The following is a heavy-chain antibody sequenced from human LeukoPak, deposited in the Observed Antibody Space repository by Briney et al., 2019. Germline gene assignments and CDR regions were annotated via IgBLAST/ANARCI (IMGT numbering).Heavy chain of an antibody. CDR2: MNPNSGKT. D-gene: IGHD5-18*01. V-gene: IGHV1-8*03. CDR3: ARRSRAMAFYYYYYYMDV. CDR1: GYTFTSYD. J-gene: IGHJ6*03. Sequence: ASVKVSCKASGYTFTSYDINWVRQATGQGLEWMGWMNPNSGKTGYAQKFQGRVTITRNTSISTAYMELSSLRSEDTAVYYCARRSRAMAFYYYYYYMDVWGKGTTVTVSS.